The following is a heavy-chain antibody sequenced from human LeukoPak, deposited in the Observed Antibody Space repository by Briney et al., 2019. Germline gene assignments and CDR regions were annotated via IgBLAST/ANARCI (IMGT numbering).Heavy chain of an antibody. D-gene: IGHD3-22*01. J-gene: IGHJ3*02. CDR3: ARVVDSSGYYYVDAFDI. Sequence: ASVKVSCKASGGTFSSYAISWVRQAPGQGLEWMGIINPSGGSTSYAQKFQGRVTMTRDMSTSTVYMELSSLRSEDTAVYYCARVVDSSGYYYVDAFDIWGQGTMVTVSS. V-gene: IGHV1-46*01. CDR2: INPSGGST. CDR1: GGTFSSYA.